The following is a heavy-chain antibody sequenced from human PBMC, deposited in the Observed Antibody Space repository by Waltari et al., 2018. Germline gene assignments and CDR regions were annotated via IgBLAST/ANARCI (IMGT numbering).Heavy chain of an antibody. CDR3: ARVGPGSGYGGIVNAFDI. J-gene: IGHJ3*02. V-gene: IGHV3-48*03. CDR1: GFIFSRYE. Sequence: EVQMVESGGGLVQPGGSLRLSCAASGFIFSRYEMNWVRQAPGTGLELVSYISSSGSTTYYGDSVKGRFTISRDDAKNSLDLQMNSLRVEDTAVYYCARVGPGSGYGGIVNAFDIWGLGTMITVSS. CDR2: ISSSGSTT. D-gene: IGHD3-22*01.